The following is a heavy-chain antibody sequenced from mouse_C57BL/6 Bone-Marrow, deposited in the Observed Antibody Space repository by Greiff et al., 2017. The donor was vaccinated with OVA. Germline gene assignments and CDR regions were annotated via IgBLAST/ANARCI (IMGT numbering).Heavy chain of an antibody. CDR1: GYTFTSYG. D-gene: IGHD1-1*01. CDR3: ATTVVAPTGWFDV. V-gene: IGHV1-81*01. Sequence: VQLVESGAELARPGASVKLSCKASGYTFTSYGISWVKQRTGQGLEWIGEIYPRSGNTYYNEKFKGKATLTADKSSSTAYMELRSLTSEDSAVYFCATTVVAPTGWFDVWGTGTTVTVSS. J-gene: IGHJ1*03. CDR2: IYPRSGNT.